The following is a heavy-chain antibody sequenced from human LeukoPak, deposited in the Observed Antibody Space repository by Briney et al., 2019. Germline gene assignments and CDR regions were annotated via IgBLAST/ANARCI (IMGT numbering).Heavy chain of an antibody. CDR3: ARALTSGVLLVRRAFDI. CDR1: GYTFTSYD. V-gene: IGHV1-8*03. D-gene: IGHD6-13*01. CDR2: MNPNSGNT. Sequence: ASVKVSCKASGYTFTSYDINWVRQATGQGLEWMGWMNPNSGNTGYAQKFQGRVTITRNTSTSTAYMELSSLRSEDTAVYYCARALTSGVLLVRRAFDIWGQGTMVTVSS. J-gene: IGHJ3*02.